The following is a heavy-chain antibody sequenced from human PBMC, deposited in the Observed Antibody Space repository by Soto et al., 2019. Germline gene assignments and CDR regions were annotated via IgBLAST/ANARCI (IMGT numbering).Heavy chain of an antibody. CDR1: GYTFTSYG. J-gene: IGHJ6*02. CDR2: SSAYNGNT. Sequence: QVQLVQSGAEVKKPGASVKVSCKASGYTFTSYGISWVRQAPGQGLEWMGWSSAYNGNTNYAQKLQGRVTMTTDTSTSTAYMELRSLRSDDTALYYCARDRWGMVYDYGMDVWGQGTTVTVSS. D-gene: IGHD2-8*01. V-gene: IGHV1-18*01. CDR3: ARDRWGMVYDYGMDV.